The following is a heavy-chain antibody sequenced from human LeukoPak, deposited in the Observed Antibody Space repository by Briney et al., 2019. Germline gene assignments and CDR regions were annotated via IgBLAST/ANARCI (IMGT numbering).Heavy chain of an antibody. V-gene: IGHV3-74*01. CDR1: GFTFSSYW. J-gene: IGHJ5*02. D-gene: IGHD2-2*01. CDR2: IKSDGST. CDR3: AGYCSTTTCYSSPNWFDP. Sequence: GGSLRLSCAASGFTFSSYWMHWVRQTPGKGLVWVSRIKSDGSTIYADSVKGRFTISRDNSKNTLHLQMNSLRAEDTAVYYCAGYCSTTTCYSSPNWFDPWGQGTLVTVSS.